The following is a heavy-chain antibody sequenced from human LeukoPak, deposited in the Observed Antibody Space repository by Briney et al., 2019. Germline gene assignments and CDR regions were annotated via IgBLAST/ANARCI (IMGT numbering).Heavy chain of an antibody. J-gene: IGHJ4*02. Sequence: GGSLRLSCAASGFTFSSYGMHWVRQAPGKGLEWVAVIWYDGSNKYYADSVKGRFTISRDNSKNTLYLQMNSLRAEDTAVYYCAGESGRCGGDCHIDYWGQGTLVTVSS. CDR2: IWYDGSNK. V-gene: IGHV3-33*01. CDR1: GFTFSSYG. D-gene: IGHD2-21*02. CDR3: AGESGRCGGDCHIDY.